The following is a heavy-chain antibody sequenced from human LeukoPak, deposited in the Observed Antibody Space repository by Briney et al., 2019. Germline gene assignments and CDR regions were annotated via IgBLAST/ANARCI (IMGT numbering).Heavy chain of an antibody. CDR3: AGRVTGYSSGYVY. Sequence: GGSLRLSCSASGFTFSAYFMHWVRQAPGKGLEYVSSISSNEYDTYYADSVKGRFTISRDNSKNTLFLQMSSLRAEDTAVYYCAGRVTGYSSGYVYWGQGTLVTVSS. D-gene: IGHD5-18*01. V-gene: IGHV3-64D*06. CDR1: GFTFSAYF. J-gene: IGHJ4*02. CDR2: ISSNEYDT.